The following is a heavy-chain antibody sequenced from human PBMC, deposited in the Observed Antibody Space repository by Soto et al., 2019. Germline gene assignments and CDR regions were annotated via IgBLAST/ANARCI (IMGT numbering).Heavy chain of an antibody. V-gene: IGHV3-23*01. Sequence: EVQLLESGGGLVQPGGSLRLSCXTSXFSFNTYGMTWVRRAPGKGLEWVSTLSASGSGSYYAESVKGRFTVSRDNSKNTMYLQMNSLRDEDTAVYYCAKNSYGDSWNFGLDVWGQGTTVTVSS. CDR2: LSASGSGS. CDR3: AKNSYGDSWNFGLDV. D-gene: IGHD4-17*01. CDR1: XFSFNTYG. J-gene: IGHJ6*02.